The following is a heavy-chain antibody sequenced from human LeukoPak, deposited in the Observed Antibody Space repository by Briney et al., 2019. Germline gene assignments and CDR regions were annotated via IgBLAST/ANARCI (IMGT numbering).Heavy chain of an antibody. V-gene: IGHV4-34*01. CDR3: ALKRGRHAFDI. CDR2: INHSGST. CDR1: GGSFSGYY. Sequence: PSEILSLTCAVYGGSFSGYYWSWIRQPPGKGLEWIGEINHSGSTNYNPSLKSRVTISVDTSKNQFSLKLSSVTAADTAVYYCALKRGRHAFDIWGQGTMVTVSS. J-gene: IGHJ3*02. D-gene: IGHD3-10*01.